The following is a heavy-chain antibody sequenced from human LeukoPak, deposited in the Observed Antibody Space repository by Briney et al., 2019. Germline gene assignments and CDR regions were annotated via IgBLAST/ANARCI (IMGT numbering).Heavy chain of an antibody. D-gene: IGHD2-2*01. CDR3: ARLGRSSTSCYAGLGWFDP. V-gene: IGHV5-10-1*01. Sequence: GESLEISCKGSGYSFTSYWISWVRQMPGKGREWRGRIDPSDSYTNYSPSFQGHVTISADKSISTAYLQWSSLKASDTAMYYCARLGRSSTSCYAGLGWFDPWGQGTLVTVSS. CDR1: GYSFTSYW. CDR2: IDPSDSYT. J-gene: IGHJ5*02.